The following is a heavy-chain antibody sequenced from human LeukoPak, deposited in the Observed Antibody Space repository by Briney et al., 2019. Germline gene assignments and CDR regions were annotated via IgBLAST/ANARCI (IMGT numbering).Heavy chain of an antibody. Sequence: QPGGSLRLSCAASGFTFSTYAMNWVRLAPGKGLEWVSAINANGGSTYYADSVKGRFTISRDNSKNTLYLQMNSLRAEDTAVYYCAKDIVIMVRGFDYWGQGTLVTVSS. CDR1: GFTFSTYA. CDR2: INANGGST. D-gene: IGHD3-10*01. CDR3: AKDIVIMVRGFDY. J-gene: IGHJ4*02. V-gene: IGHV3-23*01.